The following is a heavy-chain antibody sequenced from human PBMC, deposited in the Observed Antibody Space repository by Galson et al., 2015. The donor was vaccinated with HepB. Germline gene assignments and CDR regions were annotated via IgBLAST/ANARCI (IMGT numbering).Heavy chain of an antibody. CDR3: ARLLRYFDWWGLAFDP. J-gene: IGHJ5*02. CDR2: IYYSGTT. CDR1: GGSISSGSYY. V-gene: IGHV4-39*01. Sequence: ETLSLTCTVSGGSISSGSYYWGWIRQPPGKGLEWIGSIYYSGTTYYNPSLKSRVTISVDTSKNQFSLKLSSVTAADTAVYYCARLLRYFDWWGLAFDPWGQGTLVAVSS. D-gene: IGHD3-9*01.